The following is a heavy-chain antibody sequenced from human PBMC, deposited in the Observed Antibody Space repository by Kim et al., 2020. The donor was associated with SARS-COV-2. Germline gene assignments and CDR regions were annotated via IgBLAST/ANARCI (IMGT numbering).Heavy chain of an antibody. CDR1: GFTFSSYW. Sequence: GGPLRLSCAASGFTFSSYWMSWVRQAPGKGLEWVANIKQDGSEKYYVDSVKGRFTISRDNAKNSLYLQMNSLRAEDTAVYYCARDGHLLWFGELLYQRYYGMDVWGQGTTVTVSS. CDR2: IKQDGSEK. D-gene: IGHD3-10*01. V-gene: IGHV3-7*01. CDR3: ARDGHLLWFGELLYQRYYGMDV. J-gene: IGHJ6*02.